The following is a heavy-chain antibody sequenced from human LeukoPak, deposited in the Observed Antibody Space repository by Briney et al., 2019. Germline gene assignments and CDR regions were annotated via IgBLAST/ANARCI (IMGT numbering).Heavy chain of an antibody. CDR3: TRDRRDGYNYVDY. D-gene: IGHD5-24*01. V-gene: IGHV4-59*01. CDR1: GGSISPYY. CDR2: ISYSGST. Sequence: SETLSLTCIVSGGSISPYYWSWIRQPPGKGLEWIGYISYSGSTDYNPSLKSRATISVDTSKNQFSLKLNSVTAADTAVYYCTRDRRDGYNYVDYWGQGTLVTVSS. J-gene: IGHJ4*02.